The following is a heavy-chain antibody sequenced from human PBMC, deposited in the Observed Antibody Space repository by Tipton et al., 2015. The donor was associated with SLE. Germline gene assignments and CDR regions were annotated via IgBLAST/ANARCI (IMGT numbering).Heavy chain of an antibody. V-gene: IGHV3-49*03. J-gene: IGHJ4*02. Sequence: SLRLSCTVSGFTFGDYAMSWFRQAPGKGLEWVGFIRSKAYGETTEYAASVKGRFTISRDDSRSIAYLQMDSLNTEDTAVYYCTKNQGSRVQWEIFWDWGQGTLVTVSS. D-gene: IGHD3-9*01. CDR2: IRSKAYGETT. CDR3: TKNQGSRVQWEIFWD. CDR1: GFTFGDYA.